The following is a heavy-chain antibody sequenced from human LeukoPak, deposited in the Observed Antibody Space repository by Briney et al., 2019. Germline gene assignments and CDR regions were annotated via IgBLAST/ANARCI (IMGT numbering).Heavy chain of an antibody. J-gene: IGHJ5*02. CDR2: IYYSGNT. CDR1: GGSISSYY. Sequence: PSETLSLTCTVSGGSISSYYWSWIRQPPGKGLEWIGYIYYSGNTNYNPSLKSRVTISVDTSTNQFSLKLSSVTAADTAVYYCARDSLGYCSSTTCYGWFDPWGQGTLVTVSS. D-gene: IGHD2-2*01. V-gene: IGHV4-59*01. CDR3: ARDSLGYCSSTTCYGWFDP.